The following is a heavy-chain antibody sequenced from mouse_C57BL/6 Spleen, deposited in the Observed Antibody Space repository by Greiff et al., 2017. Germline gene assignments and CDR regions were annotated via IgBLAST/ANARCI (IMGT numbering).Heavy chain of an antibody. Sequence: EVKVEESGPGLVKPSQTLSLTCSVTGYSITSGNYWKWIRQLPGNKLEWMGYISYDVSNNSNPSLKNRISTTLNTSTNQFFLKLNSGTTEYTATYYCARIYYDYEVGAYWGQGTLVTVSA. V-gene: IGHV3-6*01. J-gene: IGHJ3*01. CDR2: ISYDVSN. CDR3: ARIYYDYEVGAY. D-gene: IGHD2-4*01. CDR1: GYSITSGNY.